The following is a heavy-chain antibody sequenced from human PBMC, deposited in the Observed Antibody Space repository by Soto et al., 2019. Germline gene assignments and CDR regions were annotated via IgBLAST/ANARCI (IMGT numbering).Heavy chain of an antibody. CDR3: ARFGRQAYPGFADFDY. CDR2: IIPIFGTA. Sequence: QVQLVQSGAEEKKPGSSVKVSCKASGGTFSSYAISWVRQAPGQGLEWVGGIIPIFGTANHAQKFQGRVTITADETTSTAYMELSSLRSEDTAVYYCARFGRQAYPGFADFDYWGQGTLVTVSS. CDR1: GGTFSSYA. D-gene: IGHD1-1*01. J-gene: IGHJ4*02. V-gene: IGHV1-69*12.